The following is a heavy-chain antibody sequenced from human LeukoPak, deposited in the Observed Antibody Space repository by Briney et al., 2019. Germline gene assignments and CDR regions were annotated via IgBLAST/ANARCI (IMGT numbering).Heavy chain of an antibody. V-gene: IGHV4-4*07. CDR3: ARVYSSSSGYFDY. CDR2: VYTSGST. J-gene: IGHJ4*02. D-gene: IGHD6-6*01. Sequence: SETLSLTCTVSGGSIRNYYWYWIRQPAGRGLEWIGRVYTSGSTNYNPSLKSRVTMSVDTSTNQFSLKLSSVTAADTSVYYCARVYSSSSGYFDYWGQGTLVGVSS. CDR1: GGSIRNYY.